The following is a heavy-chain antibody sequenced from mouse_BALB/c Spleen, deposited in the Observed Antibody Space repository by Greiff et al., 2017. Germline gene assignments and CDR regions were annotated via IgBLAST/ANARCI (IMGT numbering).Heavy chain of an antibody. D-gene: IGHD3-3*01. V-gene: IGHV5-6-3*01. Sequence: VQLKESGGGLVQPGGSLKLSCAASGFTFSSYGMSWVRQTPDKRLELVATINSNGGSTYYPDSVKGRFTISRDNAKNTLYLQMSSLKSEDTAMYYCARDRDAWGQGTLVTVSA. J-gene: IGHJ3*01. CDR2: INSNGGST. CDR3: ARDRDA. CDR1: GFTFSSYG.